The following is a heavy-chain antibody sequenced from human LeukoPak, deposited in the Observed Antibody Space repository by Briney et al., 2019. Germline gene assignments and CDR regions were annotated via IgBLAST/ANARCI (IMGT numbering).Heavy chain of an antibody. CDR1: GGSISSSSYY. CDR2: IYYSGST. V-gene: IGHV4-39*07. Sequence: SETLSLTCTVSGGSISSSSYYWGWIRQPPGKGLEWIGSIYYSGSTYYNPSLKSRVTISVDTSKNQLSLKLSSVTAADTAVYYCARELLVGATVLGGLDYWGQGTLVTVSS. D-gene: IGHD1-26*01. CDR3: ARELLVGATVLGGLDY. J-gene: IGHJ4*02.